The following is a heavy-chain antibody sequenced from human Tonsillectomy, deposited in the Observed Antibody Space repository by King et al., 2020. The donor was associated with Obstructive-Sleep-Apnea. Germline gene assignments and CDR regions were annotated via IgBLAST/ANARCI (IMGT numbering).Heavy chain of an antibody. V-gene: IGHV4-39*07. CDR3: ARSPGFREAFDI. J-gene: IGHJ3*02. Sequence: QLQESGPGLVKPSENLSLTCTVSGDSISSSTYYWGWIRQPPGKGLEWIGNIYYSGTTYYNPSLKSRLTISLDTSKNHFSLRLSSVSAADAAVYYCARSPGFREAFDIWGQGTMVTVSS. D-gene: IGHD3-9*01. CDR1: GDSISSSTYY. CDR2: IYYSGTT.